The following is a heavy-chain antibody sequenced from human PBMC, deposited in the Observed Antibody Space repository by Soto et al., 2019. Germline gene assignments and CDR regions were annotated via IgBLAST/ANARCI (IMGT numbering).Heavy chain of an antibody. Sequence: PGGSLRLSCAASGFTLRNSRMSWVRQAPGKGLEWVANIKQDGSDTYYVDSVKGRFTISRDNSKNTVYLQMNSLRGEDTAVYYCAKDGAIAAADYFFDYWGQGSLVTVSS. CDR2: IKQDGSDT. CDR1: GFTLRNSR. CDR3: AKDGAIAAADYFFDY. V-gene: IGHV3-7*01. J-gene: IGHJ4*02. D-gene: IGHD6-13*01.